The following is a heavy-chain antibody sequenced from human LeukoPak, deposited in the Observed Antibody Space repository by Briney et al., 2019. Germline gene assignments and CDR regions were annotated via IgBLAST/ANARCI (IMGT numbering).Heavy chain of an antibody. J-gene: IGHJ4*02. CDR2: INQDGSGE. CDR3: AKPTGIAVAGTGFGY. D-gene: IGHD6-19*01. CDR1: GFTFSGYW. Sequence: GGSLRLSCAASGFTFSGYWMSWVRQAPGRGLEWVATINQDGSGEYYVDSVKGRFTISRDNAKNTLYLQMNSLRAEDTAVYYCAKPTGIAVAGTGFGYWGQGTLITVSS. V-gene: IGHV3-7*03.